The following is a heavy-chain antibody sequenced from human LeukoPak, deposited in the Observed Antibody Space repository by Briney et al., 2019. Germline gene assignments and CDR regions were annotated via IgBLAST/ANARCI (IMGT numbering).Heavy chain of an antibody. D-gene: IGHD5-18*01. V-gene: IGHV3-23*01. Sequence: GGSLRLSCAASGFTFSGYAMSWVRQAPGEGLEWVSSISLSGATTYYADSVKGRFTISRDNSKNTLYLQMNTLRAEDTALYYCVVSGYNKILACGYWGQGTLVTVSS. CDR2: ISLSGATT. J-gene: IGHJ4*02. CDR3: VVSGYNKILACGY. CDR1: GFTFSGYA.